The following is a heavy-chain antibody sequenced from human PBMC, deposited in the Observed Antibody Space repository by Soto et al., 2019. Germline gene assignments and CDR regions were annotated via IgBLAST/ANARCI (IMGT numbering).Heavy chain of an antibody. CDR1: GGSISSGGYY. CDR2: IYYSGST. CDR3: AREEIVATTGLGTFVGY. Sequence: QVQLQESGPGLVKPSQTLSLTCTVSGGSISSGGYYWSWIRQHPGKGLEWIGYIYYSGSTYYNPSLKSRVTISVDTSKNQFSLKLSSVTAADTAVYYCAREEIVATTGLGTFVGYWGQGTLVTVSS. D-gene: IGHD5-12*01. V-gene: IGHV4-31*03. J-gene: IGHJ4*02.